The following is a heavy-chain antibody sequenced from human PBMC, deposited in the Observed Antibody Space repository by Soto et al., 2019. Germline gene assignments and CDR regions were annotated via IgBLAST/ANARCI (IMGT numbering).Heavy chain of an antibody. CDR3: ARGDYYYDSGGGMGYGMDV. J-gene: IGHJ6*01. D-gene: IGHD3-22*01. CDR2: IYYRGST. Sequence: QVQLQESGPGLVKPSQTLSLTCTVSGGSISSGGYYWSSNRQHPGNGLEWNGYIYYRGSTYYNPSLKSRVTISVDTSKNQFSLKLSPVTAADTAVYYCARGDYYYDSGGGMGYGMDVWGQGTTVTVSS. CDR1: GGSISSGGYY. V-gene: IGHV4-31*03.